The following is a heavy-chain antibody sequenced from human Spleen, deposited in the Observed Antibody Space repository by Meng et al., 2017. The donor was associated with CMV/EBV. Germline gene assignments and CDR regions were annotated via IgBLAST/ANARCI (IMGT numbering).Heavy chain of an antibody. J-gene: IGHJ4*02. D-gene: IGHD6-6*01. CDR1: GFTFDDYA. CDR3: AKTTSSSSVYYFDY. Sequence: GGSLRLSCAASGFTFDDYAMHWVRQAPGEGLEWVSGISWNGGSLAYADSVKGRFTISRDNAKKSLYLQMNSLRPEDTALYYCAKTTSSSSVYYFDYWGQGTLVTVSS. V-gene: IGHV3-9*01. CDR2: ISWNGGSL.